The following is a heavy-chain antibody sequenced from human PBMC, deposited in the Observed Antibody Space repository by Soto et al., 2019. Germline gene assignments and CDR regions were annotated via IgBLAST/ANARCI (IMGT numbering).Heavy chain of an antibody. CDR2: ISGSGGST. V-gene: IGHV3-23*01. J-gene: IGHJ3*02. CDR1: RFTLSSNA. D-gene: IGHD3-16*01. CDR3: AKDAGGAGGSSGRGAFDI. Sequence: AGSLRLSCAASRFTLSSNAMSWVRQAPEKGLEWVSAISGSGGSTYYADSVTGRFTISRDNSKNTLYLQMNSLRAEGTAVYYCAKDAGGAGGSSGRGAFDIWGQGTMVTVSS.